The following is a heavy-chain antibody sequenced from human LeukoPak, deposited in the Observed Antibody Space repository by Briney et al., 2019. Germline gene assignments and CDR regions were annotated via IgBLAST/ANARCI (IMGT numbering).Heavy chain of an antibody. CDR2: ISSSGSTI. V-gene: IGHV3-48*03. J-gene: IGHJ3*02. Sequence: QPGGSLRLSCAASGFTFSSYEMNWVRQAPGKGLEWVSYISSSGSTIYYADSVKGRFTISRDNAKNSLYLQMNSLRAEDTAVYYCASWSKSRCSGGSCYSGYAFDIWGQGKMVTVSS. CDR1: GFTFSSYE. D-gene: IGHD2-15*01. CDR3: ASWSKSRCSGGSCYSGYAFDI.